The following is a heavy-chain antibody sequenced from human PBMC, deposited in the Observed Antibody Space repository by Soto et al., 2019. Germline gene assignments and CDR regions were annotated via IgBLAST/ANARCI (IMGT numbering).Heavy chain of an antibody. CDR3: ARVKYYYDSSGLGAVDAFDI. D-gene: IGHD3-22*01. V-gene: IGHV3-33*01. Sequence: GGSLRLSCAASGFTFSSYGMHWVRQAPGKGLEWVAVIWYDGSNKYYADSVKGRFTISRDNSKNTLYLQMNSLRAEDTAVYYCARVKYYYDSSGLGAVDAFDIWGQGTMVTVSS. CDR1: GFTFSSYG. J-gene: IGHJ3*02. CDR2: IWYDGSNK.